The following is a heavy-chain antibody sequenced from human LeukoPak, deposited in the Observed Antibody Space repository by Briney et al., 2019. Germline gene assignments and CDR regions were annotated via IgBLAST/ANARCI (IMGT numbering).Heavy chain of an antibody. V-gene: IGHV4-59*08. CDR3: ASYDSSGASGY. Sequence: PSGTPSLTCTVSGGSISSYYWSWVRQPPREGLEWIGYIYYSGSTNYNPSLKSRVTISVDTSKNQFSLKLSSVTAADTAVYYCASYDSSGASGYWGQGTLVTVSS. D-gene: IGHD3-22*01. J-gene: IGHJ4*02. CDR2: IYYSGST. CDR1: GGSISSYY.